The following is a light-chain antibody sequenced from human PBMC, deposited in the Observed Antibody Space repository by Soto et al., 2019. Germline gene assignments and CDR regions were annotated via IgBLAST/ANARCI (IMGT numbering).Light chain of an antibody. Sequence: DIQMTQSPSTLSASVGDRVTITCWASQSISSWLAWYQQKPGKAPKLLIYDASSLESGVPSRFSGSGSGTEFTLTISSLQPDDFATYYCQQYNSSSRGYTFGQGTKLEIK. CDR1: QSISSW. J-gene: IGKJ2*01. CDR2: DAS. V-gene: IGKV1-5*01. CDR3: QQYNSSSRGYT.